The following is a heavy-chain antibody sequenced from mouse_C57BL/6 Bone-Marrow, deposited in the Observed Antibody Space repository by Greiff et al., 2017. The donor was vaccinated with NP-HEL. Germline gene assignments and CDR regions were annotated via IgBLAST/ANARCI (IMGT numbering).Heavy chain of an antibody. CDR2: IYPGDGDT. V-gene: IGHV1-80*01. CDR1: GYAFSSYW. J-gene: IGHJ4*01. Sequence: VQLKESGAELVKPGASVKISCKASGYAFSSYWMNWVKQRPGKGLEWIGQIYPGDGDTNYNGKFKGKATLTADKSSSTAYLPLSSLTSEDSAVYFCARGWLLPYYAMDYWGQGTSVTVAS. CDR3: ARGWLLPYYAMDY. D-gene: IGHD2-3*01.